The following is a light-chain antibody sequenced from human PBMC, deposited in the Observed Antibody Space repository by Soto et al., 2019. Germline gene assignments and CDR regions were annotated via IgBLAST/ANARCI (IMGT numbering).Light chain of an antibody. CDR1: QSVSSSY. Sequence: EIVLIQSPGTLSLSPGERATLSCRASQSVSSSYLAWYQQKPGQAPRLLIYGASTRATGIPARFSGSGSGTEFTLTISSLQSEDFAVYYCQQYNNWPVTFGQGTRLEIK. J-gene: IGKJ5*01. CDR2: GAS. CDR3: QQYNNWPVT. V-gene: IGKV3-15*01.